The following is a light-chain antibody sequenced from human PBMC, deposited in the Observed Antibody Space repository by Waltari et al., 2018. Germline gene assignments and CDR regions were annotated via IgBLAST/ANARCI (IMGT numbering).Light chain of an antibody. CDR1: QNVDKY. J-gene: IGKJ2*03. CDR2: DVS. Sequence: DIEMTQSPRILSASVGDTVTISCRASQNVDKYLNWYQQKSGEAPKFLIDDVSNLQSGVPLRFSGSGSGTDFSLTITGLQPEEFATYYCQEAKSSRYSFGQGTKVDVK. V-gene: IGKV1-39*01. CDR3: QEAKSSRYS.